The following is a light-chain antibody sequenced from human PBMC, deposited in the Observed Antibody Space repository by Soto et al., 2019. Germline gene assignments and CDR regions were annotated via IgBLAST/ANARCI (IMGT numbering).Light chain of an antibody. CDR1: QSVSVN. J-gene: IGKJ4*01. Sequence: EVVLTQSPATLSLSPGESATVSCRASQSVSVNFAWYQQKPGQAPRPLIYSASDRAPGIPARFSGRGSGTYFTLTISSLEPEDFAVYYCQERNRWPRGTFGGGTKVEIK. CDR3: QERNRWPRGT. CDR2: SAS. V-gene: IGKV3-11*01.